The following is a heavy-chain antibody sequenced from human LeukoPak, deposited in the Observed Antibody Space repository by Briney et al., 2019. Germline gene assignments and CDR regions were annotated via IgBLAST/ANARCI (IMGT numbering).Heavy chain of an antibody. J-gene: IGHJ4*02. V-gene: IGHV3-23*01. CDR2: ISGSGGST. Sequence: GGSLRLSCAASGFTVSSNYMSWVRQAPGKGLEWVSAISGSGGSTYYADSVKGRFTISRDNSKNTLYLQMNSLRAEDTAVYYCARDRLHYGEYEKTFDYWGQGTLVSVSS. D-gene: IGHD4-17*01. CDR3: ARDRLHYGEYEKTFDY. CDR1: GFTVSSNY.